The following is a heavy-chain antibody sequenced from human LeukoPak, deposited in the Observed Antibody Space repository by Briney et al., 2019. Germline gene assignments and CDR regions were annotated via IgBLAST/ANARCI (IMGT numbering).Heavy chain of an antibody. V-gene: IGHV1-8*02. Sequence: GASVKVSCKASGGTFSSYAISWVRQATGQGLEWMGWMNPTSGKAGFAQRFQGRVSMTRNISISTAYTELSSLRSEDTAVYYCARDFFDGHGYTFYYYGMDVWGQGTTVTVSS. CDR1: GGTFSSYA. CDR2: MNPTSGKA. D-gene: IGHD3-22*01. CDR3: ARDFFDGHGYTFYYYGMDV. J-gene: IGHJ6*02.